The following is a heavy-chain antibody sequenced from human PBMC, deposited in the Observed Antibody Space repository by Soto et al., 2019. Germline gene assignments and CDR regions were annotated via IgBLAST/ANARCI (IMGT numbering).Heavy chain of an antibody. D-gene: IGHD3-10*01. Sequence: GGSLRLSCAASGFTFSSYGMHWVRQAPGKGLEWVAVIWYDGSNKYYADSVKGRFTISRDNSKNTLYLQMNSLRAEDTAVYYCARDHFEWITMVRGVVGPWGQGTLVTVSS. CDR3: ARDHFEWITMVRGVVGP. J-gene: IGHJ5*02. CDR1: GFTFSSYG. CDR2: IWYDGSNK. V-gene: IGHV3-33*01.